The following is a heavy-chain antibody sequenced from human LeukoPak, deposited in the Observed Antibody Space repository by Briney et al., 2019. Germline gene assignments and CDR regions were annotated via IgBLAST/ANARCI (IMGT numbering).Heavy chain of an antibody. D-gene: IGHD3-22*01. CDR2: INHSGST. V-gene: IGHV4-34*01. J-gene: IGHJ6*02. Sequence: SETLSLTCAVYGGSFSGYYWSWIRQPPGKGLEWIGEINHSGSTNYNPSLKSRVTISVDTSKNQFSLKLSSVTAADTAVYYCARAGDSSGYYRRVHYYYGTDVWGQGTTVTVSS. CDR1: GGSFSGYY. CDR3: ARAGDSSGYYRRVHYYYGTDV.